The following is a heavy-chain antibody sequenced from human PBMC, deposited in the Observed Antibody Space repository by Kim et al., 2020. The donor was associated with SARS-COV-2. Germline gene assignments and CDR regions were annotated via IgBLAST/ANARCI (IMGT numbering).Heavy chain of an antibody. J-gene: IGHJ6*02. D-gene: IGHD1-1*01. V-gene: IGHV3-30-3*01. Sequence: GGSLRLSCAASGFTFSSYAMHWVRQAPGKGLEWVAVISYDGSNKYYADSVKGRFTISRDNSKNTLYLQMNSLRAEDTAVYYCARDRPRYSDTTYYYGMDVWGQGTTVTVSS. CDR2: ISYDGSNK. CDR3: ARDRPRYSDTTYYYGMDV. CDR1: GFTFSSYA.